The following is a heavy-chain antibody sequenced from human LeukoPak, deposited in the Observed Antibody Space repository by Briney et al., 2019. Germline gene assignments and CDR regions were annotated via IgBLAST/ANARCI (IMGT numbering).Heavy chain of an antibody. V-gene: IGHV1-69*01. CDR2: IIPIFGTA. CDR1: GGTFSSYA. CDR3: ASGDSGWIY. Sequence: SVKVSCKASGGTFSSYAISWVRQAPGQGLEWMGIIPIFGTANYAQKFQGRVTITADESTSTAYMELSSLRSEDTAVYYCASGDSGWIYWGQGTLVTVSS. D-gene: IGHD6-19*01. J-gene: IGHJ4*02.